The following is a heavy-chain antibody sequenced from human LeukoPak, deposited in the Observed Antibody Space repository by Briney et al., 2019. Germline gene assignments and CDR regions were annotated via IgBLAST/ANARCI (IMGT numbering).Heavy chain of an antibody. Sequence: PSETLSLSCTVSSGDPMVNYYWTWIGQSPGKGLEGIGYFVEINSTGRTNHKPTLKSRISVSIATSKTHSSLNVSSVTAADTAMYYGARPARYCSGGSCSSDWYFGLWGRGTLVTVSS. CDR2: FVEINSTGRT. D-gene: IGHD2-15*01. V-gene: IGHV4-59*08. CDR3: ARPARYCSGGSCSSDWYFGL. CDR1: SGDPMVNYY. J-gene: IGHJ2*01.